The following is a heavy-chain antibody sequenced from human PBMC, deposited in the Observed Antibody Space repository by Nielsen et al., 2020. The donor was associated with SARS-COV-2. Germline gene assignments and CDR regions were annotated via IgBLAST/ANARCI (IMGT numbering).Heavy chain of an antibody. CDR2: IRYDGSNK. Sequence: GGSLRLSCAASGFTFSSYGMHWVCQAPGKGLEWVAFIRYDGSNKYYADSVKGRFTISRDNSKNTLYLQMNSLRAEDTAVYYCAKWGSYGGKGVGGMDVWGQGTTVTVSS. CDR3: AKWGSYGGKGVGGMDV. V-gene: IGHV3-30*02. D-gene: IGHD4-23*01. J-gene: IGHJ6*02. CDR1: GFTFSSYG.